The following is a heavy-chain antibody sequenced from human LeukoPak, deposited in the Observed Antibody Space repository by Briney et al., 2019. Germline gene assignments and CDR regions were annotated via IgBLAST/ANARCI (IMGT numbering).Heavy chain of an antibody. CDR3: ARDPLAAAGDRGLLHP. D-gene: IGHD6-13*01. J-gene: IGHJ5*02. CDR1: GFTFSSFA. CDR2: VSFAGTTK. V-gene: IGHV3-30-3*01. Sequence: PGGSLRLSCAASGFTFSSFALHWVRQAPGKGPEWVAVVSFAGTTKDYADSVKGRFIISRDNSKNTLYLELNSLRPEDTAVYYCARDPLAAAGDRGLLHPWGQGTLVTVSS.